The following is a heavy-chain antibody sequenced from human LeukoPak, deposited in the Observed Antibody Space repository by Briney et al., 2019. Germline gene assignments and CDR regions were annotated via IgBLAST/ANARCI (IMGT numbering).Heavy chain of an antibody. J-gene: IGHJ6*02. CDR2: IWYDGSNK. CDR3: ARVMKELGIPYYYGMDV. CDR1: GFTFSSCG. D-gene: IGHD7-27*01. V-gene: IGHV3-33*01. Sequence: GRPLRLSCAASGFTFSSCGMHWVRQAPAKGLQGVAVIWYDGSNKYYADSVKGRFTISRDNSKNTLYLQMNSLRAEDTAVYYCARVMKELGIPYYYGMDVWGQGTTATVSS.